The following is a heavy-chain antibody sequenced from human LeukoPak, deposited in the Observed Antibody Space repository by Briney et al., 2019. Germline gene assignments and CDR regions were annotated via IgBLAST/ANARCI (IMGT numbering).Heavy chain of an antibody. Sequence: SETLSLTCAVSGGSISSGGYSWSWLRQPPGTGLEWIGYIYHSGSTYYNPSLKSRVTISVDRSKNQFSLKLSSVTAADTAVYYCARSLKGWFDPWGQGTLVTVSS. CDR1: GGSISSGGYS. CDR2: IYHSGST. CDR3: ARSLKGWFDP. J-gene: IGHJ5*02. V-gene: IGHV4-30-2*01. D-gene: IGHD4/OR15-4a*01.